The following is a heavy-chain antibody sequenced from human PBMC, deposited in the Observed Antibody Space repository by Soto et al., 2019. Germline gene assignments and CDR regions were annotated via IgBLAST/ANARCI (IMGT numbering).Heavy chain of an antibody. J-gene: IGHJ5*02. V-gene: IGHV3-33*01. CDR2: IGHDGDDT. D-gene: IGHD1-26*01. CDR3: ARDRFGGTQGTNWLDP. CDR1: GFNFRAYG. Sequence: QEQLAESGGGVVQPGRSLRLSCAASGFNFRAYGMHWVRQAQGRGLEWVAVIGHDGDDTFYGDSVKGRFSISRDNPRNTLYLQMNDRRAEDTAMYFCARDRFGGTQGTNWLDPWGQGTLVIVSS.